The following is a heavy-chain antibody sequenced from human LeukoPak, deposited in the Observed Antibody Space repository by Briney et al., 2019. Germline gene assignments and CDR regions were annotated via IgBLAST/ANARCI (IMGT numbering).Heavy chain of an antibody. Sequence: GGSLRLSCAASGFTFSSYAMHWVRQAPGKGLEWVAVISYDGSNKYYADSVKGRFTISRDNSKNTLYLQMNSLRAEDTAVYYCAREGPDSSGYYHYYYHGMDVWGQGTTVTVSS. D-gene: IGHD3-22*01. CDR2: ISYDGSNK. CDR3: AREGPDSSGYYHYYYHGMDV. J-gene: IGHJ6*02. CDR1: GFTFSSYA. V-gene: IGHV3-30-3*01.